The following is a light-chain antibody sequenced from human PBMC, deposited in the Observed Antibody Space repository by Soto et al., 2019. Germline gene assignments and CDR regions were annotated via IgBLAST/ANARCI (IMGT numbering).Light chain of an antibody. Sequence: EIVLTQSPGTLSLSPGEIATLSCRASPSLRTNYLAGYQEKPGQAPRVLIYGASSRATGIPDRFSGSGSGTDFTLSISRLEPEDFAVYYCQPDDYSPLTFGGGTRVESK. V-gene: IGKV3-20*01. J-gene: IGKJ4*01. CDR3: QPDDYSPLT. CDR1: PSLRTNY. CDR2: GAS.